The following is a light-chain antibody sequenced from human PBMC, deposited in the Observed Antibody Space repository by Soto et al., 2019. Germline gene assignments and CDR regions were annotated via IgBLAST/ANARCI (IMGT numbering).Light chain of an antibody. CDR3: QHYDHLPIT. J-gene: IGKJ5*01. CDR2: GAS. CDR1: QDITNY. V-gene: IGKV1-33*01. Sequence: DIQMPQSPSSLSASVGDRVTITCQASQDITNYLNWYQQKPGKAPRLLLYGASSLETGVPSRFSGSGSGTDFTFTISSLQPEDIATYYCQHYDHLPITFGQGTRLEIK.